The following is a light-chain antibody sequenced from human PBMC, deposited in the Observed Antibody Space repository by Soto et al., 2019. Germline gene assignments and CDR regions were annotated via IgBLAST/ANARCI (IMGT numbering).Light chain of an antibody. CDR3: HQRSTWPFT. Sequence: EIVLTQSPATLFLSPGEKATLSCRASQSISSYLAWYQQKPDQAPRLLIYDASNRATGIPARFSGSGSGTDFTLTISSLEPEDFAVYYCHQRSTWPFTFGPGTKVDI. V-gene: IGKV3-11*01. CDR1: QSISSY. CDR2: DAS. J-gene: IGKJ3*01.